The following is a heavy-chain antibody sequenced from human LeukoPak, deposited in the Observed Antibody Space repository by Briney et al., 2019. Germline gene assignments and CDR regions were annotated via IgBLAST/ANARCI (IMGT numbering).Heavy chain of an antibody. CDR1: GGYISSYY. Sequence: SETLSLTCSVSGGYISSYYSSWIRQPPGKGLEWIGYIYYTGSTNYNPSLESRVTISIDTSKKQLSLKLRSVTAADTAVYYCARDRRESSKPNDAFDIWGQGTMVTVSS. CDR2: IYYTGST. D-gene: IGHD4-11*01. CDR3: ARDRRESSKPNDAFDI. J-gene: IGHJ3*02. V-gene: IGHV4-59*01.